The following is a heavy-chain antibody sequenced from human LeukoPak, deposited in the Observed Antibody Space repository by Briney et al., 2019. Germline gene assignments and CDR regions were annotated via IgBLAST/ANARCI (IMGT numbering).Heavy chain of an antibody. D-gene: IGHD3-10*01. J-gene: IGHJ4*02. V-gene: IGHV6-1*01. CDR3: ASQYYSGSGSLYPPFDY. Sequence: SQTLSLTCAISGDSVSSNSAAWNWISQSPSRGLEWFGRSYCRSKWYTDYAVSVKSRITTNPDTSKNQFSLQLNSVTPESTAVYYCASQYYSGSGSLYPPFDYWGQGTLVTVSS. CDR1: GDSVSSNSAA. CDR2: SYCRSKWYT.